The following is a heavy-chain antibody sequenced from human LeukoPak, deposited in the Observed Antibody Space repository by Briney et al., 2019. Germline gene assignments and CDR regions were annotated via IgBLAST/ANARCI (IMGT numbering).Heavy chain of an antibody. CDR1: GFTFSDYA. J-gene: IGHJ4*02. V-gene: IGHV3-23*01. CDR2: IIDSGGRR. CDR3: ARHDSFIPY. D-gene: IGHD3-16*02. Sequence: GGSLRLSFVASGFTFSDYAMSWVRQAPGRGREWVSGIIDSGGRRYYADSVKGRCTISRDNSKNTVSLQMNNLRAEDTAVYFCARHDSFIPYWGQGTLVSVTS.